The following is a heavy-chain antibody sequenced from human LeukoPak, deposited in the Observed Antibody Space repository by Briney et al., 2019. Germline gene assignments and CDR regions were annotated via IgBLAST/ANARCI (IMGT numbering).Heavy chain of an antibody. CDR2: ISAYNGNT. V-gene: IGHV1-18*01. D-gene: IGHD4-17*01. CDR3: ARALDYGDFIDY. CDR1: GYTFTTYY. Sequence: ASVKVSCKASGYTFTTYYISWVRQAPGQGLEWMGWISAYNGNTNYAQKLQGRVTMTTDTSTSTAYMELRSLRSDDTAVYYCARALDYGDFIDYWGQGTLVTVSS. J-gene: IGHJ4*02.